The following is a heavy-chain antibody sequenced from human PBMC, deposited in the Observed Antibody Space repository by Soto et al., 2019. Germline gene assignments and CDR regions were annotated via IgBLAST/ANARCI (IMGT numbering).Heavy chain of an antibody. CDR1: RFIFNTYS. CDR2: ISGSSQTI. J-gene: IGHJ4*02. Sequence: PVGSLRLSCAASRFIFNTYSMNWVRQAPGKGLEWVSYISGSSQTIFYADSVRGRFTTSRDNANNSTYLQMVSLRDEDAAAYYCARTLSWRRGPFDSWGQGTLVTVSS. D-gene: IGHD2-15*01. V-gene: IGHV3-48*02. CDR3: ARTLSWRRGPFDS.